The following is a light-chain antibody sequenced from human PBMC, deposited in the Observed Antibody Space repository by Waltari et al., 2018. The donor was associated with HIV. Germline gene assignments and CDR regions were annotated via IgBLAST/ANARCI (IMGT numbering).Light chain of an antibody. CDR3: QQYTSPPLS. CDR1: RPIYSS. CDR2: GAC. Sequence: QLTQSPSFLSASVGDTVTISCRASRPIYSSLAWYQQKPGKAPKLLVAGACRLEPGVPSRFTGSGSGTDYALTISGLQAEDFATYYCQQYTSPPLSLGGGTRVQIK. V-gene: IGKV1-NL1*01. J-gene: IGKJ4*01.